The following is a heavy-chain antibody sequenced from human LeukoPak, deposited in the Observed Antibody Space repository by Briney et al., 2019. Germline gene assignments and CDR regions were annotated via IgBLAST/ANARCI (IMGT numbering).Heavy chain of an antibody. CDR1: GFTFSSYG. CDR2: ISGSGGST. D-gene: IGHD5-12*01. Sequence: GGSLRLSCAASGFTFSSYGMSWVRQAPGKGLEWVSAISGSGGSTYYADSVKGRFTISRDNSKNTLYLQMNSLRAEDTAVYYCARAYSGYDGNDYWGQGTLVTVSS. V-gene: IGHV3-23*01. J-gene: IGHJ4*02. CDR3: ARAYSGYDGNDY.